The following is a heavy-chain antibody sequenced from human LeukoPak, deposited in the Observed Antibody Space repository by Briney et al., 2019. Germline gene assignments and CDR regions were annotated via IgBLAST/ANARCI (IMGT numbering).Heavy chain of an antibody. CDR2: ISGSGDTS. Sequence: GGSLRLSCAASAFTFSSYPMTWVRQAPGEGLEWVSTISGSGDTSFYADSVKGRFTTSRDSSRNTLYLQMNSLTAEDTTVYYCVKAPLRGYYFWSGLSSFDCWGQGTLVTVSS. CDR3: VKAPLRGYYFWSGLSSFDC. CDR1: AFTFSSYP. V-gene: IGHV3-23*01. J-gene: IGHJ4*02. D-gene: IGHD3-3*01.